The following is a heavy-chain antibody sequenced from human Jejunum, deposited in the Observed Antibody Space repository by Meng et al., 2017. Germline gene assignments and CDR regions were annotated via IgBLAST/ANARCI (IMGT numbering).Heavy chain of an antibody. V-gene: IGHV1-3*01. J-gene: IGHJ5*01. D-gene: IGHD2-2*01. CDR3: ARESWDSTGSYWFDS. Sequence: QVQLVQSGGEVKKTGDSVQGSCKPSGYNFTSYAMHWVRQDPGQRLEWMGWINAANGDTRYSQKFQGRVTITRDTSARTAYMEVSSLRFEDTAVYYCARESWDSTGSYWFDSWGQGTLVTVSS. CDR1: GYNFTSYA. CDR2: INAANGDT.